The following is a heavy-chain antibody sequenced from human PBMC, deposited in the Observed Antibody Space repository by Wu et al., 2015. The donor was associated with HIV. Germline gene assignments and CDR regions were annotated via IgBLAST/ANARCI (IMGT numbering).Heavy chain of an antibody. V-gene: IGHV1-69*12. J-gene: IGHJ2*01. Sequence: QVQLVQSGAEVKKPGSSVKVSCKASEGTFSSYAISWVRQAPGQGLEWMGGIIPIFGTANYAQKFQGRVTITADESTSTAYMELSSLRSEDTAVYYCARVNAPAYCGGDCWRYWYFDLWGRGTLVTVSS. CDR1: EGTFSSYA. CDR2: IIPIFGTA. CDR3: ARVNAPAYCGGDCWRYWYFDL. D-gene: IGHD2-21*01.